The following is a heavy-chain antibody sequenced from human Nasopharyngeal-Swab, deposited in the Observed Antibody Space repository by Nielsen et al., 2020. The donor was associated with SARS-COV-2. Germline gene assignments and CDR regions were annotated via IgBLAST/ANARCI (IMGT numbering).Heavy chain of an antibody. D-gene: IGHD3-22*01. CDR2: ISGSGGST. J-gene: IGHJ4*02. Sequence: GESLKISRAASGFTFRSYAMSWVRQAPGKGLEWVSVISGSGGSTYYADSVKGRFTISRDNSKNTLYLQMNSLRAEDTAVYYCARYDDYYDSSGYAYWGQGTLVTVSS. V-gene: IGHV3-23*01. CDR3: ARYDDYYDSSGYAY. CDR1: GFTFRSYA.